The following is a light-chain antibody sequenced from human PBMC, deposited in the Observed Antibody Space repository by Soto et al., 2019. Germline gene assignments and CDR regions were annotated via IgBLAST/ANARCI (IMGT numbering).Light chain of an antibody. CDR1: QNINNY. CDR3: QQSFSTLWT. Sequence: DIQVPQSPSSLSASVGDRVTITCRASQNINNYLNWYQQKPGKAPKLLIYAASSLQSGVPSRFSGSGSGTDFTLTISSLQPEDFATYYCQQSFSTLWTFGQGTKVDIK. V-gene: IGKV1-39*01. CDR2: AAS. J-gene: IGKJ1*01.